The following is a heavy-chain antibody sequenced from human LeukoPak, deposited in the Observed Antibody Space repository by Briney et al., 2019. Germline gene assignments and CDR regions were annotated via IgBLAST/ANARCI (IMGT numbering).Heavy chain of an antibody. CDR2: IYYSGST. Sequence: SETRSLTCTVSGGSISSSSYYWGWIRQPPGKGLEWIGSIYYSGSTYYNPSLKSRVTISVDTSKNQFSLKLSSVTAADTAVYYCARLGEWELLYWGQGTLVTVSS. V-gene: IGHV4-39*07. CDR1: GGSISSSSYY. J-gene: IGHJ4*02. CDR3: ARLGEWELLY. D-gene: IGHD1-26*01.